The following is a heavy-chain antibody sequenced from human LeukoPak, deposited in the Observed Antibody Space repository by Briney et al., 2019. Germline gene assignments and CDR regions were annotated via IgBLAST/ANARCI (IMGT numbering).Heavy chain of an antibody. CDR2: ISYDGSNK. J-gene: IGHJ4*02. Sequence: GGSLRLSCAASGFTFSSYGMHWVRQAPGKGLEWVAVISYDGSNKYYADSVKGRFTISRDNSKNTLYLQMNSLRAEDTAVYYCAKKRSIFGVVTPFDYWGQGALVTVSS. CDR3: AKKRSIFGVVTPFDY. D-gene: IGHD3-3*02. CDR1: GFTFSSYG. V-gene: IGHV3-30*18.